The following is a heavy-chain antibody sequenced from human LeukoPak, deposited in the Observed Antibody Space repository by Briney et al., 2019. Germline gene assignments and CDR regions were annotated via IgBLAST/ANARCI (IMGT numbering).Heavy chain of an antibody. CDR2: MNPNSGNT. CDR3: ARGDVYGSGSYYNPPLDY. D-gene: IGHD3-10*01. V-gene: IGHV1-8*01. CDR1: GYTFTSYD. Sequence: ASVKVSCKASGYTFTSYDINWVRQATGQGLEWMGWMNPNSGNTGYAQKFQGRVTMTRNTSIGTAYMELSSLRSEDTAVYYCARGDVYGSGSYYNPPLDYWGQGTLVTVSS. J-gene: IGHJ4*02.